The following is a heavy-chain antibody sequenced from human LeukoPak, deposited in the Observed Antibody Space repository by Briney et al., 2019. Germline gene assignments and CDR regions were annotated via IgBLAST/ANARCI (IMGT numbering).Heavy chain of an antibody. D-gene: IGHD1-20*01. Sequence: TGRSLRLSCAASGFTFSSYAMHCARQAPGKGLEYVSSISSSGGTTYYANSVKGRFTISRDNSKNTLYLQMGSLRAEDMAVYFCARDLSHNWNDGGYFDYWGQGTLVTVSS. J-gene: IGHJ4*02. V-gene: IGHV3-64*01. CDR1: GFTFSSYA. CDR3: ARDLSHNWNDGGYFDY. CDR2: ISSSGGTT.